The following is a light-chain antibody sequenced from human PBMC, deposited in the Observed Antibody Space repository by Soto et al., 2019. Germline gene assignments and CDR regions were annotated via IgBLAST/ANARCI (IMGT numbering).Light chain of an antibody. Sequence: QSVLTQPASVSGSPGQSITISCTGTSSDVGGYNFVSWYQQDPGKAPKLMIHDVTTRPSGVSIRFSGSKSGTTASLTISGLQPEDEADYYCCSYASSTSYVFGTGTKVTVL. CDR3: CSYASSTSYV. CDR1: SSDVGGYNF. CDR2: DVT. V-gene: IGLV2-14*01. J-gene: IGLJ1*01.